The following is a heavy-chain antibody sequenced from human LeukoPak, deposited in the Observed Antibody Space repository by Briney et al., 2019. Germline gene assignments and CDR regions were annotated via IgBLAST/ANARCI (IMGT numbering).Heavy chain of an antibody. CDR2: ISVGGDST. J-gene: IGHJ4*01. CDR1: GFTFSSYV. Sequence: PGGSLRLSCAATGFTFSSYVMTWVRQAPGIGLEWVSTISVGGDSTYYADSVKGRFTISRDNSKNTLHLQMNSLRVGDTAVYYCVTRGTTATTYLEHWGHGTLVTVSS. V-gene: IGHV3-23*01. D-gene: IGHD1-1*01. CDR3: VTRGTTATTYLEH.